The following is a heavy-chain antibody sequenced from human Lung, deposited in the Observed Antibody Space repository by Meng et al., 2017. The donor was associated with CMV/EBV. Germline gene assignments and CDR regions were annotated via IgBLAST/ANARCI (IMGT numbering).Heavy chain of an antibody. CDR1: GGSISSGGYY. J-gene: IGHJ4*02. V-gene: IGHV4-31*02. CDR3: ARVGCSSTSCPAD. Sequence: SCTVSGGSISSGGYYWSWIRQHPGKGLEWIGYIYYSGSTYYNPSLKSRVTISVDTSKNQFSLKLSSVTAADTAVYYCARVGCSSTSCPADWGQGTXVTVSS. CDR2: IYYSGST. D-gene: IGHD2-2*01.